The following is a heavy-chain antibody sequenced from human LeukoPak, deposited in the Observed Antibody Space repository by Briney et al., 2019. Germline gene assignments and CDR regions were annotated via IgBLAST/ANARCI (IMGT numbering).Heavy chain of an antibody. CDR2: ILIFGTP. J-gene: IGHJ4*02. Sequence: ASVKVSCKASGGTSKNYAITWVRQAPGQGLEWLGGILIFGTPNYAQKLQGRGTFTADASTATAYMELANLRSEDTAMYYCARRSGCSTPECYISGRDYFDYWGLGTLVAVST. D-gene: IGHD2-15*01. CDR3: ARRSGCSTPECYISGRDYFDY. CDR1: GGTSKNYA. V-gene: IGHV1-69*13.